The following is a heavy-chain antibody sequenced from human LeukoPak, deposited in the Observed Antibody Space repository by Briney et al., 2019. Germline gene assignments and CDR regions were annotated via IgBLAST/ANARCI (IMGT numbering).Heavy chain of an antibody. V-gene: IGHV4-39*01. Sequence: SETLSLTCDVSGVSISGTNYYLGWIRQPPGMGLEWIGSIHYRLPTFYNPLLKSAVSISVDTYKNRISLSLQSFTAADTAVYSCARHEEEDGYNAKTPNYWGKGNLVTASS. CDR3: ARHEEEDGYNAKTPNY. J-gene: IGHJ4*02. D-gene: IGHD5-24*01. CDR2: IHYRLPT. CDR1: GVSISGTNYY.